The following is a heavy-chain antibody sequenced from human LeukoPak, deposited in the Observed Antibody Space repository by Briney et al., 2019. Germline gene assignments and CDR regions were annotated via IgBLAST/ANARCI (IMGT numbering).Heavy chain of an antibody. Sequence: PETLSLTCTVSGGSISSYYWSWIRQPPGKGLEWIGYIYYSGSTNYNPSLKSRVTISVDTSKNQFSLKLSSVTAADTAVYYCAREDPYCSGGSCYNYWGQGTLVTVSS. V-gene: IGHV4-59*01. D-gene: IGHD2-15*01. CDR2: IYYSGST. CDR3: AREDPYCSGGSCYNY. CDR1: GGSISSYY. J-gene: IGHJ4*02.